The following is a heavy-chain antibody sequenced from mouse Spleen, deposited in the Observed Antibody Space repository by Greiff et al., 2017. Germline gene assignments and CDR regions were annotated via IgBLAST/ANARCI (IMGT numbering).Heavy chain of an antibody. D-gene: IGHD1-1*01. Sequence: EVQLQQSGPELVKPGASVKIPCKASGYTFTDYNMDWVKQSHGKSLEWIGDINPNNGGTIYNQKFKGKATLTVDKSSSTAYMELRSLTSEDTAVYYCARIYYGSSYGWYFDVWGTGTTVTVSS. J-gene: IGHJ1*03. V-gene: IGHV1-18*01. CDR3: ARIYYGSSYGWYFDV. CDR1: GYTFTDYN. CDR2: INPNNGGT.